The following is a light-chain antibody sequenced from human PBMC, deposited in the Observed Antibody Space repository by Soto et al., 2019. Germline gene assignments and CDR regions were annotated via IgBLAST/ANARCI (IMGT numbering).Light chain of an antibody. CDR3: CSYAGSYTHV. CDR2: DVI. V-gene: IGLV2-11*01. Sequence: QSVLTQPRSVSGAPGLSVTISSTGTSSDVGGYSFVSWFQQHPGKAPKLIIYDVIKRPSGVPHHFSGSKSGNSASLTISGLHAEDEADYVGCSYAGSYTHVFGSGTKVTV. J-gene: IGLJ1*01. CDR1: SSDVGGYSF.